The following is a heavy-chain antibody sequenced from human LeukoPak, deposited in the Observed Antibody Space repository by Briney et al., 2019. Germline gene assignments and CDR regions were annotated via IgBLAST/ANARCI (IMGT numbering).Heavy chain of an antibody. J-gene: IGHJ4*02. CDR3: GRVSPFDF. CDR1: GFRFSDYE. V-gene: IGHV3-48*03. CDR2: IGRNGLSI. Sequence: GGSLRLSCVASGFRFSDYEVNWVRQAPGKGLEWVSYIGRNGLSIYYADSVRGRFTISRDNAKNSLYLQMNSLRVDDTAFYYCGRVSPFDFWGQGILVTVSS.